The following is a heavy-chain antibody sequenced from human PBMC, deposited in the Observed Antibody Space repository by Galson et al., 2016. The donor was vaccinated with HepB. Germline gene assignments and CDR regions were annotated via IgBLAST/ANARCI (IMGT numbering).Heavy chain of an antibody. J-gene: IGHJ3*01. Sequence: SLRLSCAASGFIVNNNYMNWVRQAPGKGLEWVSVIYSDGSTYYADSVKSRFTISGDNSKNMPYLQMNTLRAEDTAVYYCARDPYYYDSRGYTTGFDVWGQGTMVTVSS. CDR2: IYSDGST. D-gene: IGHD3-22*01. CDR1: GFIVNNNY. V-gene: IGHV3-53*01. CDR3: ARDPYYYDSRGYTTGFDV.